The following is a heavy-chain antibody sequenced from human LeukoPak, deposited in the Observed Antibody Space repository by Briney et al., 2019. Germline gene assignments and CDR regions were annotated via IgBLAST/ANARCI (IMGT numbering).Heavy chain of an antibody. CDR1: GYTFTGYY. CDR3: ASETGSSGYLDY. J-gene: IGHJ4*02. V-gene: IGHV1-2*02. CDR2: INPNSGGT. Sequence: ASLKVSCKASGYTFTGYYMHWVRQAPGQRLEWMGWINPNSGGTNYAQKFQGRVTMTRDTSISTAYMELSRLRSDDTAVYYCASETGSSGYLDYWGQGTLVTVSS. D-gene: IGHD3-22*01.